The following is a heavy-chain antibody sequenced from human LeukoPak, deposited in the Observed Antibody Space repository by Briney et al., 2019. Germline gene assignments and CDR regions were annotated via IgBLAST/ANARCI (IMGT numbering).Heavy chain of an antibody. CDR2: ISGSGGST. CDR1: GFTFSSYA. J-gene: IGHJ3*02. D-gene: IGHD5-12*01. Sequence: PGGSLRLSCAASGFTFSSYAMSWVRQAPGKGLEWVSAISGSGGSTYYADSVKGRFTISRDNSKNTLYLQMNSLGAEDTAVYYCAKDGWLRGDAFDIWGQGTMVTVSS. V-gene: IGHV3-23*01. CDR3: AKDGWLRGDAFDI.